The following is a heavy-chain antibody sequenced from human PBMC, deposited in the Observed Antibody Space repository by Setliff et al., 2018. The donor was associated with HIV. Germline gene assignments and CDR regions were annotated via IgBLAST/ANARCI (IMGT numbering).Heavy chain of an antibody. J-gene: IGHJ6*03. Sequence: GESLKISCKGSGYSFSTYWIGWVRQMPGKGLEWMGIIYPGDSDTTYSPSFQGQVTISADKSISTAYLQWSSLKASDTAMYYCARHTRQLEFLEWLSPHYYHYYYMDVWGQGTTVTASS. D-gene: IGHD3-3*01. CDR1: GYSFSTYW. CDR2: IYPGDSDT. V-gene: IGHV5-51*01. CDR3: ARHTRQLEFLEWLSPHYYHYYYMDV.